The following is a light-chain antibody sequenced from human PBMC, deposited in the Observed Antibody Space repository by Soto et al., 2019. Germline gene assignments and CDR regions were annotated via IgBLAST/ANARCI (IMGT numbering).Light chain of an antibody. CDR3: QSYDSSLSGSQV. CDR2: GNS. CDR1: SSNIGAGYD. J-gene: IGLJ1*01. Sequence: QSVLTQPPSVSGAPGQRVTISCTGSSSNIGAGYDVHWYQQLPGTAPKPLIYGNSNRPSGVPDRFSGSKSGTSASLAITGLQAEDEADYYCQSYDSSLSGSQVFGTGTKLTVL. V-gene: IGLV1-40*01.